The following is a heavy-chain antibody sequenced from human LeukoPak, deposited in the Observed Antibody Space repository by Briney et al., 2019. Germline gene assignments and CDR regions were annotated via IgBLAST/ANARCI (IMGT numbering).Heavy chain of an antibody. CDR2: IYHSGST. D-gene: IGHD7-27*01. J-gene: IGHJ4*02. CDR3: ARPNGGRLWAWYLDY. Sequence: SGTLSLTCAVSGGSISSSNWWSWVRQPPGKGLEWIGEIYHSGSTNYNPSLKSRVTISVDKSKNQFSLKLSSVTAADTAVYYCARPNGGRLWAWYLDYWGQGTPVTVSS. V-gene: IGHV4-4*02. CDR1: GGSISSSNW.